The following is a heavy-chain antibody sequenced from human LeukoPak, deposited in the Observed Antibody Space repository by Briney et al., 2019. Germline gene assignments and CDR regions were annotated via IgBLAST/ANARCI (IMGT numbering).Heavy chain of an antibody. CDR1: GFPVNKYE. CDR2: VDAGATST. J-gene: IGHJ4*02. V-gene: IGHV3-48*03. Sequence: PGGSLRLSCAASGFPVNKYEIHWVRQAPGKGLEWLSYVDAGATSTNYADSVWGRFTLSRDNAQNSVHLQMSSLRDEDTAVYYCVRGRLLRSMKYFDSWGQGVQVTVSS. D-gene: IGHD2-15*01. CDR3: VRGRLLRSMKYFDS.